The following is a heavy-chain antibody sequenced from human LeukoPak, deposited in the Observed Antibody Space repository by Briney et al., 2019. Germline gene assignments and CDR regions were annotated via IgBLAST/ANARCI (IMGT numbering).Heavy chain of an antibody. CDR3: AKYDSSGYYDPQSAFDY. CDR1: GFTLISYA. Sequence: PGGSLRVSCAASGFTLISYAMSWVRQARGKGLEWVSAISGSGVSTYYADSVKGRLTISRDNSENTVYLQMNSLRAEDTAVYYCAKYDSSGYYDPQSAFDYWGQGTLVTVSS. J-gene: IGHJ4*02. V-gene: IGHV3-23*01. CDR2: ISGSGVST. D-gene: IGHD3-22*01.